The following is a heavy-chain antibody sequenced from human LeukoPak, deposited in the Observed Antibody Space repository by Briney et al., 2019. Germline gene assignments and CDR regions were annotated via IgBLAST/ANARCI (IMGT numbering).Heavy chain of an antibody. J-gene: IGHJ4*02. CDR3: TPPGEWELLTLGY. CDR2: IKSKTDGGTT. Sequence: GGSLRLSCAASGFSFSNAWMSWVRQAPGEGLEWVGRIKSKTDGGTTDYAASVKGRFTISRDDSKNTLYLQMNSLKTEDTAVYYCTPPGEWELLTLGYWGQGTLVTVSS. CDR1: GFSFSNAW. D-gene: IGHD1-26*01. V-gene: IGHV3-15*01.